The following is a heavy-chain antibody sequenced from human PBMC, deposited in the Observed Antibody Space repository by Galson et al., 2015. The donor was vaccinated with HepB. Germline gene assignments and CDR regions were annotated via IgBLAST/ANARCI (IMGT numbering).Heavy chain of an antibody. V-gene: IGHV1-58*02. Sequence: SVKVSCKASGFTFTSSAKQWVRQARGQRLEWIGWIVVGSGNTNYAQKFQERVTITRDMSTSTAYMELSSLRSEDTAVYYCAASPYYYGSGSYPRGDYYYGMDVWGQGTTVTVSS. CDR3: AASPYYYGSGSYPRGDYYYGMDV. D-gene: IGHD3-10*01. CDR1: GFTFTSSA. CDR2: IVVGSGNT. J-gene: IGHJ6*02.